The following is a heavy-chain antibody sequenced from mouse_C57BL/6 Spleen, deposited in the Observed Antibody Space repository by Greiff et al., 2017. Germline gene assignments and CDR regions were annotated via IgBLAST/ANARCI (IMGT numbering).Heavy chain of an antibody. CDR1: GYTFTSYW. J-gene: IGHJ2*01. CDR3: AREELRQYYFDY. V-gene: IGHV1-50*01. D-gene: IGHD3-2*02. CDR2: IDPSDSYT. Sequence: QVQLQQPGAELVKPGASVKLSCKASGYTFTSYWMQWVKQRPGQGLEWIGEIDPSDSYTNSNQKFKGKATLTVDTSSSTAYMQRSSLTSEDSAVYYCAREELRQYYFDYWGQGTTLTVSS.